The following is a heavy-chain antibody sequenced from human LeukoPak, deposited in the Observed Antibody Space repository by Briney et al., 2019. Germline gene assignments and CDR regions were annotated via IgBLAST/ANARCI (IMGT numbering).Heavy chain of an antibody. Sequence: SVKVSCKASGGTFSSYAISWVRQAPGQGLEWMGGIIPIFGTANYAQKFQGRVTITTNESTSTAYMELSSLRSEDTAVYYCASLYSSSSNWFDPWGQGTLVTVSS. CDR3: ASLYSSSSNWFDP. V-gene: IGHV1-69*05. CDR1: GGTFSSYA. J-gene: IGHJ5*02. CDR2: IIPIFGTA. D-gene: IGHD6-6*01.